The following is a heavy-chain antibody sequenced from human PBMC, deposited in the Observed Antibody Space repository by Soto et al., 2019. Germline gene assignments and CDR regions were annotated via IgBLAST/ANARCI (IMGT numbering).Heavy chain of an antibody. Sequence: PSETLSLTCAVYGGSFSGYYWSWIRQPPGKGLEWIGEINHSGSTNYNPSLKSRVTISVDTSKNQFSLKLSSVTAADTAVYYCARGQRYDYIWGSYRYNFDYWGQGTLVTVSS. CDR3: ARGQRYDYIWGSYRYNFDY. D-gene: IGHD3-16*02. CDR2: INHSGST. J-gene: IGHJ4*02. V-gene: IGHV4-34*01. CDR1: GGSFSGYY.